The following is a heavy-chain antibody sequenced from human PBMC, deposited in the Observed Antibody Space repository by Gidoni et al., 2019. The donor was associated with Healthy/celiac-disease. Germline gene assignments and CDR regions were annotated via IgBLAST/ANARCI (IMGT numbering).Heavy chain of an antibody. J-gene: IGHJ4*02. CDR3: ARVVGEQLVRTGYFDY. D-gene: IGHD6-6*01. Sequence: QVQLQQWGAGLLKPSETLSLTCAVYGWSFSGYYWSWIRQPPGKGLAWIGEINHSGSTNYNPSLKSRVTISVDTSKNQFSLKLSSVTAADTAVYYCARVVGEQLVRTGYFDYWGQGTLVTVSS. CDR1: GWSFSGYY. CDR2: INHSGST. V-gene: IGHV4-34*01.